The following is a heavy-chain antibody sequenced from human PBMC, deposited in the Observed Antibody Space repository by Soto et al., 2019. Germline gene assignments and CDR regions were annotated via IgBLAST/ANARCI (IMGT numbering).Heavy chain of an antibody. D-gene: IGHD7-27*01. V-gene: IGHV1-69*01. CDR2: IIPIFGTA. Sequence: QVQLVQSGAEVKKPGSSVKVSCKASGGTFSSYAISWVRQAPGQGLEWMGGIIPIFGTANYAQKFQGRVTITADESTSTAYLELSSTRSEDTAVYYCATLGSFPMEAYFPDYWGQGTLVIVSS. CDR1: GGTFSSYA. CDR3: ATLGSFPMEAYFPDY. J-gene: IGHJ4*02.